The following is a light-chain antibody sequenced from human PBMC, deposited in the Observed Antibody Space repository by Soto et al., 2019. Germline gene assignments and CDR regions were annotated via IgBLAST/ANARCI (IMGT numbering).Light chain of an antibody. CDR3: SLSGYV. Sequence: QLVLTQPPSVSAATGQRVTISCTGSSSNIGAGYEAHWYQQVPGTAPKLLIYEHNNRPSGVPDRFSASKSGPSASLAITGLQAEDEAEYDSSLSGYVFGTGTKLTVL. CDR2: EHN. V-gene: IGLV1-40*01. J-gene: IGLJ1*01. CDR1: SSNIGAGYE.